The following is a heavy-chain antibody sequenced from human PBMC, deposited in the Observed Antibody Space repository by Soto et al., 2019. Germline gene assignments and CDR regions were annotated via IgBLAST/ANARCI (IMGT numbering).Heavy chain of an antibody. CDR3: ATQNYGGDEY. D-gene: IGHD4-17*01. J-gene: IGHJ4*02. CDR1: GFTFSSYG. V-gene: IGHV3-30*03. CDR2: ITYDGSDQ. Sequence: QVQLVESGGGVVQPGRSLRLSCVASGFTFSSYGMDWVRQAPGKGLEWVAVITYDGSDQYYGHSVKGRFTISRDNYKNTLYLQMNSLRAEDTAVYYCATQNYGGDEYWGQGTLVTVSS.